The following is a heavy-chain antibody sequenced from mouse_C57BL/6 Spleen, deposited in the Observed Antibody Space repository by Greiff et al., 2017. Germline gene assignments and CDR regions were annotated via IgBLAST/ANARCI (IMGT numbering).Heavy chain of an antibody. CDR1: GYTFTSYG. CDR2: IYPRRGNT. J-gene: IGHJ1*03. Sequence: VQLQQSGAELARPGASVKLSCKASGYTFTSYGISWVKQRTGQGLEWIGEIYPRRGNTYYNEKFKGKATLTADKSSSTAYMELRSLTSEDSAVYFCARKGITTVVATRGYFDVWGTGTTVTVSS. D-gene: IGHD1-1*01. V-gene: IGHV1-81*01. CDR3: ARKGITTVVATRGYFDV.